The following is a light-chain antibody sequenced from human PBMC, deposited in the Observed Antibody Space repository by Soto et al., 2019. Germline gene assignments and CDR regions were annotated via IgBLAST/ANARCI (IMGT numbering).Light chain of an antibody. V-gene: IGKV1-17*03. CDR1: QGISNH. CDR2: AAS. Sequence: DIQITQSPSAISSSVFEKVTITCRASQGISNHLVWFQQKPGQVPKRLIYAASTLQSGVPSRFSGSGSGTDFTLTISCLQSEDFATYYCQQYYSYPRTFGQGTKV. J-gene: IGKJ1*01. CDR3: QQYYSYPRT.